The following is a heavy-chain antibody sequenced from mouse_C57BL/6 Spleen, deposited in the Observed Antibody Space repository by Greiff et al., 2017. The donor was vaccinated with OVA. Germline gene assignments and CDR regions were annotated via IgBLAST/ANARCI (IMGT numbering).Heavy chain of an antibody. V-gene: IGHV1-18*01. CDR1: GYTFTDYN. Sequence: VQLQQSGPELVKPGASVKIPCKASGYTFTDYNMDWVKQSHGKSLEWIGDINPNNGGTIYNQKFKGKATLTVDKSSSTAYMELRSLTSEDTAVYYCARREYGNHYYAMDYWGQGTSVTVSA. CDR3: ARREYGNHYYAMDY. J-gene: IGHJ4*01. CDR2: INPNNGGT. D-gene: IGHD2-1*01.